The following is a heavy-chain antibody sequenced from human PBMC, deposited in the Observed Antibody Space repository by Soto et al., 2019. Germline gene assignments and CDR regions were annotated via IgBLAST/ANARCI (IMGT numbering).Heavy chain of an antibody. J-gene: IGHJ6*02. D-gene: IGHD2-2*01. V-gene: IGHV4-59*01. Sequence: SATLSLSCTFNSTSILSYYWSWMLLVPGKGLEWIGYIYYNGNSNYNPSLKSRVTLSVDTSKNQFSLKMRSVTAADTAIYYCAKVIVLLPATSYGMDVWGLGTTVT. CDR2: IYYNGNS. CDR3: AKVIVLLPATSYGMDV. CDR1: STSILSYY.